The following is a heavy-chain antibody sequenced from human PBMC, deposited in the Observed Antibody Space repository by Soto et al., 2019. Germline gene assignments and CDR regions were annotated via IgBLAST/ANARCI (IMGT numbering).Heavy chain of an antibody. V-gene: IGHV1-69*12. D-gene: IGHD3-16*01. CDR1: GGTFSSYA. CDR3: ARDSWGSRGSDY. CDR2: IIPIFGTA. Sequence: QVQLVQSGAEVKKPGSSVKVSCKASGGTFSSYAISWVRQAPGQGLEWMGGIIPIFGTANYAQKFQGRVTXXAXXSTSTAYMELSSLRSEDTAVYYCARDSWGSRGSDYWGQGTLVTVSS. J-gene: IGHJ4*02.